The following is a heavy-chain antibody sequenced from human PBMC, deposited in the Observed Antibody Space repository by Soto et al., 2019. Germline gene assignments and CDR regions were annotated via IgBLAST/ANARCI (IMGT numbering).Heavy chain of an antibody. CDR3: AKITTVGSDNYYGMDV. CDR2: ISYDGSNK. J-gene: IGHJ6*02. CDR1: GFTFSSYG. Sequence: PGGSLRLSCAASGFTFSSYGMHWVRQAPGKGLEWVAVISYDGSNKYYADSVKGRFTISRDNSKNTLYLQMNSLRAEDTAVYYCAKITTVGSDNYYGMDVWGQGTTVTVSS. V-gene: IGHV3-30*18. D-gene: IGHD4-17*01.